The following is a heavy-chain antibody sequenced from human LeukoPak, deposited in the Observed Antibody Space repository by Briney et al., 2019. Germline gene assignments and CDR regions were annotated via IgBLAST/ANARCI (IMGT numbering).Heavy chain of an antibody. CDR2: INHSGST. CDR3: ARRELLRYFAL. CDR1: GGSISTYY. Sequence: SETLSLTCTVSGGSISTYYWSWIRQPPGKGLEWIGEINHSGSTNYNPSLKSRVTISVDTSKNQFSLKLSSVTAADTAVYYCARRELLRYFALWGQGTLVTVSS. D-gene: IGHD3-9*01. J-gene: IGHJ4*02. V-gene: IGHV4-34*01.